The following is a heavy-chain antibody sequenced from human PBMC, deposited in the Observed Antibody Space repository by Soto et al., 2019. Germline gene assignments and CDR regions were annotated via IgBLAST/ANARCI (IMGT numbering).Heavy chain of an antibody. Sequence: GGSLRLSXAPSGFTFSICAMSWVRQAPGKGLEWVSTISASGGNTYYADSVKGRFAISRDNSESTLYLQMNRLRAGDTALYYCAKMETNYDSSGLDYWGQGTLVTVSS. CDR1: GFTFSICA. CDR2: ISASGGNT. J-gene: IGHJ4*02. D-gene: IGHD3-22*01. CDR3: AKMETNYDSSGLDY. V-gene: IGHV3-23*01.